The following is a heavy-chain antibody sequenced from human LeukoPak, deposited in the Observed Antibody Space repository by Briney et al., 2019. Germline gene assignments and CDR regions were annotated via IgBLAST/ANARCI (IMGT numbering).Heavy chain of an antibody. J-gene: IGHJ4*02. CDR3: ASSSSWYYFDY. Sequence: GGSLRLSCAASGFTFTGYVMSWVRKAPGNGLEWVSGISGSGGSTYYADSVKGRFTISRDNSKNTVFLQMNSLRDEDTALYYCASSSSWYYFDYWGQGALVTVSS. D-gene: IGHD6-13*01. CDR1: GFTFTGYV. CDR2: ISGSGGST. V-gene: IGHV3-23*01.